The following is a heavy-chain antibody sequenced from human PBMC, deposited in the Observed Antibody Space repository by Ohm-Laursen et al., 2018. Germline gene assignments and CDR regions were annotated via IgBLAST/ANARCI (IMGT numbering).Heavy chain of an antibody. CDR1: GFTFSSYG. CDR3: AKDIMQWLARIDY. V-gene: IGHV3-30*18. CDR2: IPYDGSNK. D-gene: IGHD6-19*01. Sequence: SLRLSCAASGFTFSSYGMHWVRQAPGKGLEWVAVIPYDGSNKYYADSVKGRFTISRDNSKNTLYLQMNSLRAEDAAVYYCAKDIMQWLARIDYWGQGTLVTVSS. J-gene: IGHJ4*02.